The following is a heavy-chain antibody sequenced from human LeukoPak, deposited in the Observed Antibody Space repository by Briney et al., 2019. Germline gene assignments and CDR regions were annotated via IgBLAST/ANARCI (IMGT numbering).Heavy chain of an antibody. V-gene: IGHV3-7*01. CDR3: ARVGANDAFDI. D-gene: IGHD1-26*01. CDR1: GFTFSSYW. Sequence: GGSLRLSCAASGFTFSSYWMSWVRQAPGKGLERVANIKQDGSEKYYVDSVKGRFTISRDNAKNSLYLQMNSLRAEDTAVYYCARVGANDAFDIWGQGTMVTVSS. CDR2: IKQDGSEK. J-gene: IGHJ3*02.